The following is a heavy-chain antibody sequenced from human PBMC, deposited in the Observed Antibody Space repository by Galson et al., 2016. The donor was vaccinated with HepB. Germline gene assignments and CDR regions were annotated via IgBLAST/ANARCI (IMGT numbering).Heavy chain of an antibody. Sequence: SETLSLTCTVSGGSIVSSSYYWGWIRQPPGKGLDWIGNMFYSGSTYYNPSLKSRVTISVDTSRNQFSLQLTSVTAADTAVYYCARQSVGAFDYSGQGTLVTVSS. CDR3: ARQSVGAFDY. D-gene: IGHD1-26*01. J-gene: IGHJ4*02. CDR1: GGSIVSSSYY. V-gene: IGHV4-39*01. CDR2: MFYSGST.